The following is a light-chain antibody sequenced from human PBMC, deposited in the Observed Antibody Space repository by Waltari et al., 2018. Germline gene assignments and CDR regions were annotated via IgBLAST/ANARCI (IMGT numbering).Light chain of an antibody. V-gene: IGKV2-30*01. CDR1: QSLVSSDGNTY. CDR2: KVS. CDR3: MQGTHWPWT. J-gene: IGKJ1*01. Sequence: DVVMTQSTLSLSVTLGQPASISCRSSQSLVSSDGNTYFNWSQQRPGQSPRRLLYKVSNRDSGVPDRFSGRGPGTDFTLRISRVEAEDVGVYYCMQGTHWPWTFGQGTKVEIK.